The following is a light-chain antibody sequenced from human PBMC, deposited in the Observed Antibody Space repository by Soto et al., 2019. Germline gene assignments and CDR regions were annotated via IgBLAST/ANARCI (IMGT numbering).Light chain of an antibody. Sequence: AIQLTQSPPSLSASVGDRVTITCRASQGISSYLAWYQQKPGKPPKVLIYGASNLQSGVPPRFSGSGSGTDFTLAISSLQPEDSATYYCLQDINYPWTFGQGTKVDIK. J-gene: IGKJ1*01. CDR1: QGISSY. CDR3: LQDINYPWT. CDR2: GAS. V-gene: IGKV1-6*01.